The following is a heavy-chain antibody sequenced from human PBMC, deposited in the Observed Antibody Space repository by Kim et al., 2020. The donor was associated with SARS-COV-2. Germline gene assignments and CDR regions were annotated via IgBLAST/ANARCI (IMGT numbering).Heavy chain of an antibody. CDR3: ARQSKMYYLNYFDP. D-gene: IGHD3-16*01. V-gene: IGHV5-51*01. CDR1: GYTFTDYY. J-gene: IGHJ5*02. CDR2: IYTADFET. Sequence: GESLKISCKGSGYTFTDYYIAWLRQVPGKGLEWMGLIYTADFETKYSPSFEGQVTISVDKSISTAYLQWSSLKASDTAMYCCARQSKMYYLNYFDPWGQGTLVTVSS.